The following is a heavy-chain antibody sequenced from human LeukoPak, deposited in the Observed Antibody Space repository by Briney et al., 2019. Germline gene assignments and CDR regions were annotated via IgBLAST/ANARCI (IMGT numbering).Heavy chain of an antibody. J-gene: IGHJ6*03. Sequence: PGGSLRLSCAVSGFTFSSNGMHWVRQAPGKGLEWVAFIRYDGSNKYYADSVKGRFTISRDNSKNTLYLQMNSLRAEDTAVYYCAKDSSYYYGSGSYYPTYYYYYMDVWGKGTTVTVSS. CDR2: IRYDGSNK. D-gene: IGHD3-10*01. V-gene: IGHV3-30*02. CDR3: AKDSSYYYGSGSYYPTYYYYYMDV. CDR1: GFTFSSNG.